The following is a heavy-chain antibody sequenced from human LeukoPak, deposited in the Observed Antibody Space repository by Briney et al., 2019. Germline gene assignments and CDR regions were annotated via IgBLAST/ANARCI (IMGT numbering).Heavy chain of an antibody. D-gene: IGHD2-15*01. CDR3: ARHTPVPLPSGFYFEMDV. CDR2: IFYSGST. J-gene: IGHJ6*02. CDR1: AVSISSFY. V-gene: IGHV4-59*08. Sequence: SETLSLTCTVPAVSISSFYWSWIRQPPGKGLEWIGYIFYSGSTNYNPSLKSRVTMSVATSKNQFSLKLSSETAADTAVYYCARHTPVPLPSGFYFEMDVWGQGTTVTVPS.